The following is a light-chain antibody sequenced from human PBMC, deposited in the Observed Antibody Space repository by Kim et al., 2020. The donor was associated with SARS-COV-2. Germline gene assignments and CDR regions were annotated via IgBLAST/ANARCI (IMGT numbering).Light chain of an antibody. CDR2: GKN. V-gene: IGLV3-19*01. Sequence: LGQTVRITCPGDSLRSYYASWYQQKPGQAPVLVIYGKNNRPSGIPDRFSGSSSGNTASLTITGAQAEDEADYYCNSRDSSGNHYVFGTGTKVTVL. CDR3: NSRDSSGNHYV. J-gene: IGLJ1*01. CDR1: SLRSYY.